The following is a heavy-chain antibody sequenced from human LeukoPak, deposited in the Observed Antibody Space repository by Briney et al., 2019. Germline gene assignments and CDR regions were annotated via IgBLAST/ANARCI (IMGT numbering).Heavy chain of an antibody. D-gene: IGHD3-22*01. CDR2: INYSGST. CDR3: ARDRDYYDSSGYYGWYFDL. V-gene: IGHV4-39*07. Sequence: PSETLSLTCTVSGGSIGSSDFYWGWIRQPPGKGLEWIGIINYSGSTYNPSLKSRVTISVDRSKNQFSLKLSSVTAADTAVYYCARDRDYYDSSGYYGWYFDLWGRGTLVTVSS. CDR1: GGSIGSSDFY. J-gene: IGHJ2*01.